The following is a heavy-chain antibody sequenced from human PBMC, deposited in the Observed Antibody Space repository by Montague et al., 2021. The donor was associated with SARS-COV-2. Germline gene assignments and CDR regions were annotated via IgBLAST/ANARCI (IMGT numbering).Heavy chain of an antibody. CDR3: ARGPNWGAH. CDR1: GFRFSTFW. V-gene: IGHV3-7*05. J-gene: IGHJ4*02. CDR2: IKPDGSDK. D-gene: IGHD7-27*01. Sequence: SLSLSFSASGFRFSTFWMTLVRQAPGKGLEWVASIKPDGSDKYYVESVKGRFTISRDNARNSLYLQLNNLRAEDTAVYYCARGPNWGAHWGQGNLVTVSS.